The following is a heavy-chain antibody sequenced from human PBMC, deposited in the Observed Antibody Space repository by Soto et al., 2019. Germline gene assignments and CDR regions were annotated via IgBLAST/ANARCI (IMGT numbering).Heavy chain of an antibody. Sequence: EVQLVESGGGLAQPGGSVRLSCAASGFTFSSYEMNWVSQAPGKTLEWVSYISSAGDSSYYADSVKSRFTISRDNAKNSLYLQMNSLRVEDTAVYYCARVYCSTTTCHVQAFDSWGQGTLVTVSS. J-gene: IGHJ4*02. V-gene: IGHV3-48*03. D-gene: IGHD2-2*01. CDR1: GFTFSSYE. CDR3: ARVYCSTTTCHVQAFDS. CDR2: ISSAGDSS.